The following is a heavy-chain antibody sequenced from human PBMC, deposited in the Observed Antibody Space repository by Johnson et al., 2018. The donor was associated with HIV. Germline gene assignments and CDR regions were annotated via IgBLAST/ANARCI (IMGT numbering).Heavy chain of an antibody. CDR3: ARDGYSSSSFGAFDI. CDR2: IYSGGST. Sequence: VQLVESRGGLIQPGGSLRLSCAASGFIVGRNYMTWVRQAPGKGLEWVSVIYSGGSTYYADSVKGRFTISRDNSKNTLYLQMNSLRAEDTAVYYCARDGYSSSSFGAFDIWGQGTMVTVSS. D-gene: IGHD6-6*01. J-gene: IGHJ3*02. CDR1: GFIVGRNY. V-gene: IGHV3-53*01.